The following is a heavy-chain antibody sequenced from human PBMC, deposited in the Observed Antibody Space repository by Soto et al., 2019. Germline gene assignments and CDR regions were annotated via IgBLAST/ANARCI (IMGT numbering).Heavy chain of an antibody. CDR1: GFTFSGSW. D-gene: IGHD3-10*01. V-gene: IGHV3-74*01. CDR2: INGGGSGT. J-gene: IGHJ4*02. Sequence: EVQLVESGGGLVQPGGSLRLSCAASGFTFSGSWMHWVRQAPGKGLVWVSRINGGGSGTSYADFVNGRFTISRDDAKNTLFLQMIGLRAEDTAVYYCARGIFGSGTAHDYWGQGTLVTVSS. CDR3: ARGIFGSGTAHDY.